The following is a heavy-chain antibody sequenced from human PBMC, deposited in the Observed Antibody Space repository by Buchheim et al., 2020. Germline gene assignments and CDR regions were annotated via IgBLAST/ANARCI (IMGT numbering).Heavy chain of an antibody. D-gene: IGHD3-10*01. Sequence: QVQLQQWGAGLLKPSETLSLTCAVYGGSFSGYYWSWIRQPPGKGLEWIGYIYYSGSTYYNPSLKSRVTISVDTSKNQFSLKLSSVTAADTAVYYCAREYSTYYYGSGRTRYGMDVWGQGTT. CDR1: GGSFSGYY. J-gene: IGHJ6*02. CDR3: AREYSTYYYGSGRTRYGMDV. CDR2: IYYSGST. V-gene: IGHV4-34*01.